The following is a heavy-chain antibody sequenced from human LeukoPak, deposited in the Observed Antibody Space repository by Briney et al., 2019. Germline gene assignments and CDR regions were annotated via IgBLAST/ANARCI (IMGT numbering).Heavy chain of an antibody. Sequence: GGSLRLSCAASGFTFSDYYMSWIRQAPGKGLEWVSYISSSSAYTNYADSVKGRFTISRDNAKNSLYLQMDSPRAEDTAVYYCAGTHYYAFDIWGQGTMVTVSS. CDR1: GFTFSDYY. CDR2: ISSSSAYT. J-gene: IGHJ3*02. D-gene: IGHD3-10*01. CDR3: AGTHYYAFDI. V-gene: IGHV3-11*03.